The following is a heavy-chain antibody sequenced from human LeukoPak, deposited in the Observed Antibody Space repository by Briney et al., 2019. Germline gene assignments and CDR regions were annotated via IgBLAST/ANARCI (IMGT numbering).Heavy chain of an antibody. D-gene: IGHD3-16*02. Sequence: PGGSLRLSCAASGFTFSSYWMSWVRQAPGKGLEWVANIKQDGSEKYYVDSVKGRFTISRDNAKNSLYLQMNSLRAEDTAVYYCASEWRYDYVWGSYRFNGDAFDIWGQGTMVTVSS. CDR2: IKQDGSEK. CDR3: ASEWRYDYVWGSYRFNGDAFDI. J-gene: IGHJ3*02. CDR1: GFTFSSYW. V-gene: IGHV3-7*01.